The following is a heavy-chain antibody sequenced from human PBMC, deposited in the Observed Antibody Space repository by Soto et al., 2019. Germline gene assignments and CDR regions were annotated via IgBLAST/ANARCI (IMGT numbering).Heavy chain of an antibody. D-gene: IGHD6-13*01. J-gene: IGHJ4*02. V-gene: IGHV4-4*02. Sequence: QVQLQESGPGLVKPSGTLSLTCAVSGGSISTSNWWSWVRQPPGKGLEWMGGVYRTGSTNYNPSLESRLTISVDKSKNQFSLKLTSVTAADTAMYYCARARATIAAAAIFDCWGQGTLVTVSS. CDR1: GGSISTSNW. CDR3: ARARATIAAAAIFDC. CDR2: VYRTGST.